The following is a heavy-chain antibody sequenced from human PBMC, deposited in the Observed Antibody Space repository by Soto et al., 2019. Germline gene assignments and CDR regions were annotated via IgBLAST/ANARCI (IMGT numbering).Heavy chain of an antibody. CDR3: TRDIPHTWFDS. Sequence: EVHVVESGGGLVQPGGSLRLSCEASGATFANYWMHWVRQVPGKGLVWVSRISNDGSDITYADSVKGRFTASRDNTQNMVFLQMNNLSVEDTAVYHCTRDIPHTWFDSWGQGTLVTVSS. J-gene: IGHJ5*01. D-gene: IGHD2-21*01. V-gene: IGHV3-74*01. CDR2: ISNDGSDI. CDR1: GATFANYW.